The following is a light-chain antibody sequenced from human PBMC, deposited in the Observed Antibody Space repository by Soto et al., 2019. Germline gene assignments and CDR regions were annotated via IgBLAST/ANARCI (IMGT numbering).Light chain of an antibody. CDR1: ESVSIN. CDR2: AAS. Sequence: EIVMTQSPPTVSGCSWETATLSSRASESVSINLAWYQQKPGQAPRLLIYAASTRVTGIPARFSGSGSGTEFTLTISSLQSEDSAVYYCQQYNYWPPITFGQGTRLEIK. CDR3: QQYNYWPPIT. V-gene: IGKV3-15*01. J-gene: IGKJ5*01.